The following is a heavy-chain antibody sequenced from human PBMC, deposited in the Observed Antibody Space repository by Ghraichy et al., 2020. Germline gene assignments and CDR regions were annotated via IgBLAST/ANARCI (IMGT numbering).Heavy chain of an antibody. V-gene: IGHV3-7*01. Sequence: GGSLRLSCTASGLTFRNYWMTWVRQAPGKGLEWVANINQDGSEKNYVDSVKGRFTISRDNAKNSLYLQMNSVRTEDTAVYHCTRDRSPGDSSGSKDAFDIWGQGTMVTVS. D-gene: IGHD3-22*01. CDR2: INQDGSEK. J-gene: IGHJ3*02. CDR1: GLTFRNYW. CDR3: TRDRSPGDSSGSKDAFDI.